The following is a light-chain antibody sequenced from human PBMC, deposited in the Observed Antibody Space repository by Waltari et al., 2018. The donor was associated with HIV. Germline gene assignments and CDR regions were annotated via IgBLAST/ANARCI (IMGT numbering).Light chain of an antibody. CDR3: SSYTNKYTWV. J-gene: IGLJ3*02. CDR2: GVS. V-gene: IGLV2-14*01. Sequence: QSALTQPASVSGSPGQSITISCTGTTSDIGEYNYVSWFQHHPAEAPKLIIFGVSNRPSGVSTRFSGSKAGNTASLTVSGLQPEDEADYYCSSYTNKYTWVFGGGTKLTVL. CDR1: TSDIGEYNY.